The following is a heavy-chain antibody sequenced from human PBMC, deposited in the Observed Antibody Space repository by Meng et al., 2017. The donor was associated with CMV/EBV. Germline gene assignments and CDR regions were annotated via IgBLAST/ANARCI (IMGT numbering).Heavy chain of an antibody. V-gene: IGHV4-39*07. D-gene: IGHD6-13*01. Sequence: SETLSLTCTVSGGSISSSSYYWGWIRQLPGKGLEWIGSIFYTGYTYYNPSLKSRVTISVDTSKNQFSLRLSSVSAADTAVYYCASPLELGIPAADWGQGTLVTVSS. CDR1: GGSISSSSYY. J-gene: IGHJ1*01. CDR3: ASPLELGIPAAD. CDR2: IFYTGYT.